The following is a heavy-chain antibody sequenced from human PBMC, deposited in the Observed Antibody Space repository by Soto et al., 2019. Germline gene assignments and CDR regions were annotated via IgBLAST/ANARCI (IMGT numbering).Heavy chain of an antibody. CDR3: AKGGTFTGGFDP. V-gene: IGHV3-23*01. CDR1: GLTLRSYA. J-gene: IGHJ5*02. D-gene: IGHD3-16*01. Sequence: EGQLLQSGGDLVQPGGSLRLSCAGSGLTLRSYAMTWIRQTPEKGLEWVSTISGRSAVPSYADFVNGRFTVSRDNSKNTVYLQINSLRPDDTAIYYCAKGGTFTGGFDPWGQGTLVTVSA. CDR2: ISGRSAVP.